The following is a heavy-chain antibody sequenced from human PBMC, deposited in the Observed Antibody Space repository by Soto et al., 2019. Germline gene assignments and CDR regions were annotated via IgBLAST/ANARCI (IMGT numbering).Heavy chain of an antibody. CDR3: ARCRRPLLVPIAVAEVACIVDY. CDR1: GYTFTGYY. V-gene: IGHV1-2*04. Sequence: ASVKVSCKASGYTFTGYYMHWVLQAPGQGLEWMGWINPNSGGTNYAQKFQGWVTMTRDTSISTAYMELSRLRSDDTAVYYFARCRRPLLVPIAVAEVACIVDYWRQGTLVSVSS. J-gene: IGHJ4*02. D-gene: IGHD6-19*01. CDR2: INPNSGGT.